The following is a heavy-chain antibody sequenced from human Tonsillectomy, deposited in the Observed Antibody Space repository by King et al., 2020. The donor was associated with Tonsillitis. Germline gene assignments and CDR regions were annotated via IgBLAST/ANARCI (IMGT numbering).Heavy chain of an antibody. Sequence: QLVQSGAEVKKPGASVKVSCKTSGYTFTSYGIGWVRQAPGQGLEWMGWISVYNWNRNYAQKFQGRVTMTTDTSTGTAYMELRSLRSDDTAMYYCARHAWFGELFLHFDYWGQGTLVTVSS. D-gene: IGHD3-10*01. CDR2: ISVYNWNR. V-gene: IGHV1-18*01. CDR1: GYTFTSYG. J-gene: IGHJ4*02. CDR3: ARHAWFGELFLHFDY.